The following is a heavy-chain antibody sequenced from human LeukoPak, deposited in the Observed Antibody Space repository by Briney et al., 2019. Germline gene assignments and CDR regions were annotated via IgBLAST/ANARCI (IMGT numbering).Heavy chain of an antibody. J-gene: IGHJ4*02. CDR3: AKDGNYDILTGYYIN. CDR1: GFTFDDYA. D-gene: IGHD3-9*01. Sequence: GGSLRLSCAASGFTFDDYAIHWVRQAPGKGLEWVSGISWNSGSIGYADSVKGRFTISRDNAKNSLYLQMNSLRAEDTALYYRAKDGNYDILTGYYINWGQGTLVTVSS. V-gene: IGHV3-9*01. CDR2: ISWNSGSI.